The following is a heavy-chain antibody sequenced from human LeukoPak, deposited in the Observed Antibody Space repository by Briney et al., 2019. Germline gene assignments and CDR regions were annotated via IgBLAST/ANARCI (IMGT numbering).Heavy chain of an antibody. J-gene: IGHJ4*02. V-gene: IGHV4-34*01. CDR1: SGSFSGYY. D-gene: IGHD6-19*01. CDR3: AASGWTPGLDY. CDR2: INHSGFT. Sequence: SETLSLTCAIYSGSFSGYYWNWIRQPPRQGLEWIGEINHSGFTNYNPSLNSRVTMSVDTSKNQFSLNLTSVTAADTAVYYCAASGWTPGLDYWGQGTPVTVSS.